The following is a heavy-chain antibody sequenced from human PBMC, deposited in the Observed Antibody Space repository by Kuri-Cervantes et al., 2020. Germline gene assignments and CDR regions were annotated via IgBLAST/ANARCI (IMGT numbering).Heavy chain of an antibody. Sequence: ASVKVSCKASGGTFSSYAISWVRQAPGQGLEWMGWINAYNGDTNYAQKFQGRVTMTTDTPTSAAYMELRSLRSDDTAMYYCARWVVPKDFDCWGQGTLVTVSS. CDR3: ARWVVPKDFDC. CDR2: INAYNGDT. J-gene: IGHJ4*02. D-gene: IGHD2-15*01. V-gene: IGHV1-18*01. CDR1: GGTFSSYA.